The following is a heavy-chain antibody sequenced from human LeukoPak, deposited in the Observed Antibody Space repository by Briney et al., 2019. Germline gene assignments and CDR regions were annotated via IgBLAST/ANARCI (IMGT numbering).Heavy chain of an antibody. CDR2: INPSGGST. Sequence: ASVKVSCKASGYTFTSYYMHWVRQAPGQGLEWMGIINPSGGSTSYAQKFQGRVTMTRDTSRSTVYMEPSSLRSEDTAVYYCARVQGDYGDYESAFDIWGQGTMVTVSS. J-gene: IGHJ3*02. V-gene: IGHV1-46*01. CDR1: GYTFTSYY. D-gene: IGHD4-17*01. CDR3: ARVQGDYGDYESAFDI.